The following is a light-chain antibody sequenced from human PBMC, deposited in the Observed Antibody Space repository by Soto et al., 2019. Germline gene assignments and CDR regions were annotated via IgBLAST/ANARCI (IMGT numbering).Light chain of an antibody. J-gene: IGKJ1*01. V-gene: IGKV1-12*01. CDR2: TAS. CDR3: LQASTFPRT. CDR1: RDIGDR. Sequence: EIQMTQSPSSVSASVGDRVTITCRASRDIGDRLAWFRHKPGKAPQXLIQTASTLVRETPSRFSGSGSGTDFLLTINNLQPEDVETYDCLQASTFPRTFGQGTKVDIK.